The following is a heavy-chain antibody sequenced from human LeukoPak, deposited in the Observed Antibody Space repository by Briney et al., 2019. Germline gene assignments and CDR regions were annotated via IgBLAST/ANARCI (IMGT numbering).Heavy chain of an antibody. Sequence: SETLSLTCTVSGGSISSYYWSWIRQPPGKGLEWIGYIYYSGSTNYNPSLKSRVTISVDTSKNQFSLKLSSVTAADTAVYYCARHLARITMVRGVTRRRHFDYWGQGTLVTVSS. CDR3: ARHLARITMVRGVTRRRHFDY. CDR2: IYYSGST. V-gene: IGHV4-59*08. CDR1: GGSISSYY. J-gene: IGHJ4*02. D-gene: IGHD3-10*01.